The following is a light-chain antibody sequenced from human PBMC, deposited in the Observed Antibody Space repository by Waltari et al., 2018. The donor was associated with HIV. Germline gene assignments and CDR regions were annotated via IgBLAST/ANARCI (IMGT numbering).Light chain of an antibody. CDR2: GNS. J-gene: IGLJ2*01. CDR1: GSTIGAGYD. V-gene: IGLV1-40*01. CDR3: QSYDSNLSGL. Sequence: QSELTQPPSVSASPGQRVTISCTGSGSTIGAGYDLHWYPDVPGRAPKVVIYGNSNRPSGVPDRFSGSKSGSSASLVITGLQSEDEADYYCQSYDSNLSGLFGGGTKVTVL.